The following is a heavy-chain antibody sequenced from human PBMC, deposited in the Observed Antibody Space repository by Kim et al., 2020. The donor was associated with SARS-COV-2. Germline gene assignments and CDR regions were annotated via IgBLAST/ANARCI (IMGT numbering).Heavy chain of an antibody. CDR3: ARDLGGNPY. Sequence: NTNYAQKLQGRVTMTTDTSTSTAYMERRSLRSDDTAVYYCARDLGGNPYWGQGTLVTVSS. V-gene: IGHV1-18*01. CDR2: NT. D-gene: IGHD2-15*01. J-gene: IGHJ4*02.